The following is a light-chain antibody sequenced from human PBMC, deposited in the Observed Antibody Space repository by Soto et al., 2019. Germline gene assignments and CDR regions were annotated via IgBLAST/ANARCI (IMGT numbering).Light chain of an antibody. CDR1: QSISRW. V-gene: IGKV1-5*01. J-gene: IGKJ1*01. Sequence: DIQMTQFPSTLFSSVGDRVTITCRASQSISRWLAWYQQKPGKAPKLLIYDASNLVKGVPSRFSGRGSGTEFTLTISSLQPDDFATYFCQQYNSYSPETFGQGTKVEI. CDR2: DAS. CDR3: QQYNSYSPET.